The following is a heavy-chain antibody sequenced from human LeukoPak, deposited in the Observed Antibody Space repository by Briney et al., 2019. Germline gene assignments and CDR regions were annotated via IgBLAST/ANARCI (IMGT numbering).Heavy chain of an antibody. D-gene: IGHD3-22*01. Sequence: PSGTLSLTCAVSGGSISSSNWWSWVRQPPGKGLEWIGEIYHSGSTNYNPSLKSRVTISVDKSKNQFSLKLSSVTAADTAVYYCASIYSSGYSYPPEYFQHWGQGTLVTVSS. V-gene: IGHV4-4*02. CDR3: ASIYSSGYSYPPEYFQH. CDR1: GGSISSSNW. J-gene: IGHJ1*01. CDR2: IYHSGST.